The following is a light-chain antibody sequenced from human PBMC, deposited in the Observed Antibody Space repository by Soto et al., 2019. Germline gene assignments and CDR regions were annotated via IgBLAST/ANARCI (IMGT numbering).Light chain of an antibody. CDR3: GTWDTSLSAVV. CDR1: SSNIGKNY. V-gene: IGLV1-51*01. J-gene: IGLJ2*01. CDR2: DNN. Sequence: QTVLTQPPSVSAAPGQKVTISCSGSSSNIGKNYVSWYQRLPGTAPKLLIYDNNERSSGIPDRFSGSKSGTSATLGIAGLQTGDEAEYYCGTWDTSLSAVVCGGGTKVTVL.